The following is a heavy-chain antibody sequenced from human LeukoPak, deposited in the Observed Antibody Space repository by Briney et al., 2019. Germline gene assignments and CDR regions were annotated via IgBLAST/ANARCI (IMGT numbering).Heavy chain of an antibody. CDR2: IYTSGST. CDR1: GGSISSYY. Sequence: SETLSLTCTASGGSISSYYWSWIRQPDGKGLEWIGRIYTSGSTNYNPSLKSRVTMSVDTSKNQFSLKLSSVTAADTAVYYCARVGYSYGPSYWYFDLWGRGTLVTVSS. D-gene: IGHD5-18*01. V-gene: IGHV4-4*07. CDR3: ARVGYSYGPSYWYFDL. J-gene: IGHJ2*01.